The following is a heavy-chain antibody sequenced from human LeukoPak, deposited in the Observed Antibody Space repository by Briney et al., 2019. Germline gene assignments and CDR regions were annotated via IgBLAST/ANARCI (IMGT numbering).Heavy chain of an antibody. CDR3: ARGYGYCSGGYCYSVFDV. CDR1: ELTFSDYW. V-gene: IGHV3-7*01. CDR2: IKEDGSQK. D-gene: IGHD2-15*01. J-gene: IGHJ3*01. Sequence: QPGGSLRLSCVASELTFSDYWMTWVRQAPGKGLEWVANIKEDGSQKYYVDSVKGRFTISRDNAKNSLYLQMNGLRAEDTAVYFCARGYGYCSGGYCYSVFDVWGQGTMVTVSS.